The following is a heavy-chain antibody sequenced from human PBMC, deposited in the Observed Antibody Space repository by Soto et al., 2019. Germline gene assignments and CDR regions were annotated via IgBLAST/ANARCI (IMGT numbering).Heavy chain of an antibody. Sequence: EVQLAESGGGFVEPGGSLRLSCVVSGFSLSRAWMDWVRQVPGKGLVWVSRINKDATTTYAASVKGRFTISRDTAKNTLYLQMNSLRAEDTALYYCAREDFWSFAWGQGTLVTVSS. J-gene: IGHJ5*02. D-gene: IGHD3-3*01. CDR2: INKDATT. CDR1: GFSLSRAW. V-gene: IGHV3-74*01. CDR3: AREDFWSFA.